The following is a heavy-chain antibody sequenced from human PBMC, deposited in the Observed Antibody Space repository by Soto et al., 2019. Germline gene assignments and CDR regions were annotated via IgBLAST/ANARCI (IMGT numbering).Heavy chain of an antibody. CDR3: ARDLSVAGLDY. J-gene: IGHJ4*02. CDR1: GFTFTSYA. D-gene: IGHD6-19*01. CDR2: ISYDESDK. V-gene: IGHV3-30*03. Sequence: GGSLRLSCAASGFTFTSYAMHWVRQAPGKGLERVAVISYDESDKYYADSLKGRFTISRDNSKNTLCLQMNSLRGEDTAVYYCARDLSVAGLDYWGQGTLVTVSS.